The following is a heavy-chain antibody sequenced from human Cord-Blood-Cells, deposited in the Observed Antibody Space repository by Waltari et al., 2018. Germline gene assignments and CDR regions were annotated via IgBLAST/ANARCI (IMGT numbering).Heavy chain of an antibody. CDR3: ARWRRYCSSTSCSKNWYFDL. CDR2: IYHSGST. V-gene: IGHV4-4*02. D-gene: IGHD2-2*01. CDR1: GGSISSSNC. Sequence: QVQLQESGPGLVKPSGTLSLTCAVSGGSISSSNCWSWVRPPPGTGLEWIGEIYHSGSTNYNPSLKSRVTISVDKSKNQFSLKLSSVTAADTAVYYCARWRRYCSSTSCSKNWYFDLWGRGTLVTVSS. J-gene: IGHJ2*01.